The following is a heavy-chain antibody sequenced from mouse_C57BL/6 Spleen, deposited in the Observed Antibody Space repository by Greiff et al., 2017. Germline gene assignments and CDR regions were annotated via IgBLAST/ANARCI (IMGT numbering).Heavy chain of an antibody. J-gene: IGHJ4*01. CDR2: IYPGSGST. D-gene: IGHD2-4*01. CDR1: GYTFTSYW. Sequence: QVQLQQPGAELVKPGASVKMSCKASGYTFTSYWITWVKQRPGQGLEWIGDIYPGSGSTNYNEKFKSKATLTVDTSSSTAYMQLSSLTSEDSAVYYCSRVRSYDYDGYAMDYWGQGTSVTVSS. CDR3: SRVRSYDYDGYAMDY. V-gene: IGHV1-55*01.